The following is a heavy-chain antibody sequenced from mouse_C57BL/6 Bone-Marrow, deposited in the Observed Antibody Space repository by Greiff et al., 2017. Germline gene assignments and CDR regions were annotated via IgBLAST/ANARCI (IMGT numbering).Heavy chain of an antibody. CDR3: ARPLDSSGYVWFAY. Sequence: QVQLQQPGAELVRPGTSVKLSCKASGYTFTSYWMHWVKQRPGQGLEWIGVIDPSDSYTNYNQKFKGKATLTVETSSSTAYMQLSSLTSEDSAVYYCARPLDSSGYVWFAYWGQGTLVTVSA. J-gene: IGHJ3*01. CDR2: IDPSDSYT. CDR1: GYTFTSYW. V-gene: IGHV1-59*01. D-gene: IGHD3-2*02.